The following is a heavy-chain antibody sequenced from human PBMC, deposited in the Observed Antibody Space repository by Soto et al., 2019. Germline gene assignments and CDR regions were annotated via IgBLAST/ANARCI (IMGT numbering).Heavy chain of an antibody. D-gene: IGHD4-17*01. CDR2: ISVTGGST. J-gene: IGHJ5*01. CDR1: GFTVSSYS. CDR3: AKDSLTTGINCFDS. V-gene: IGHV3-23*01. Sequence: GGSLTLSCAASGFTVSSYSLSWVRQVPGQGLEWVSSISVTGGSTYYADSVRGRFTISREISKNTLYLQMNSLRAEDTAVYYCAKDSLTTGINCFDSWGQGTLVTVSS.